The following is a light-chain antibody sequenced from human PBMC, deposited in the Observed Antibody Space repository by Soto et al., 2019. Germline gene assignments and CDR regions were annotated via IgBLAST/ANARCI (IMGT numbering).Light chain of an antibody. V-gene: IGKV3-20*01. CDR2: GAT. J-gene: IGKJ1*01. CDR1: QSLGNNY. Sequence: ELTQSPGSLSLSPGQTATLSCRASQSLGNNYLVWVQQRPGQAPRLLIYGATHWASGISERFGGSGSGSEFTLTISGLEPEDSAVYYCQYYGDSPTFGQGTKVEI. CDR3: QYYGDSPT.